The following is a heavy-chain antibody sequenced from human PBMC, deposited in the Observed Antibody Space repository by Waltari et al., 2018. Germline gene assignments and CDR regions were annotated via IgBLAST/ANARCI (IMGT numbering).Heavy chain of an antibody. D-gene: IGHD3-3*01. Sequence: QVQLVQSGAEVKKPGASVKVSCKASGYTFTGYYMHWVRQAPGQGLEWMGRINPNSGGTNYAQKFQGRVTMTRDTSISTAYMELSRLGSDDTAVYYCARGGDFWSGYYTSLGYWGQGTLVTVSS. V-gene: IGHV1-2*06. CDR3: ARGGDFWSGYYTSLGY. CDR1: GYTFTGYY. J-gene: IGHJ4*02. CDR2: INPNSGGT.